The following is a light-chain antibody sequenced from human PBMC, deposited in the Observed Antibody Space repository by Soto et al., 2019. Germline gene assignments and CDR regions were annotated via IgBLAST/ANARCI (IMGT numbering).Light chain of an antibody. J-gene: IGKJ2*01. CDR3: QQYGSSPRT. CDR2: GAS. Sequence: EIVLTQSPGTLSLSPGERATLSCRASQSVSNNYLAWYQQKPGQAPRNLIYGASNRATGIPDRFSDSGSGTDFTLTISRLEPEDFAVYYCQQYGSSPRTFGQGTRVEIK. V-gene: IGKV3-20*01. CDR1: QSVSNNY.